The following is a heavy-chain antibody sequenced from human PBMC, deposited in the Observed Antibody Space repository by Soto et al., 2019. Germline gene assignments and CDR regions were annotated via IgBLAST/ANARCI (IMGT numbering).Heavy chain of an antibody. CDR2: INAGNGNT. V-gene: IGHV1-3*01. J-gene: IGHJ5*02. CDR3: ARDYCPTAVCPWGGFDP. Sequence: ASVKVSCKASGYTFTSYAMHWVRQAPGQRLEWMGWINAGNGNTKYSQKFQGRVTITRDTSASTAYVELSSLRSEDTAVYYCARDYCPTAVCPWGGFDPWGQGALVTVSS. CDR1: GYTFTSYA. D-gene: IGHD3-16*01.